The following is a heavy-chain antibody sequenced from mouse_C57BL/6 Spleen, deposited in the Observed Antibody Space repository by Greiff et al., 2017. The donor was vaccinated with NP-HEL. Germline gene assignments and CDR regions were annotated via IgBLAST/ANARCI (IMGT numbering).Heavy chain of an antibody. D-gene: IGHD2-5*01. V-gene: IGHV5-17*01. CDR2: ISSGSSTI. CDR3: ARREYSNYHWYFDV. CDR1: GFTFSDYG. Sequence: EVQRVESGGGLVKPGGSLKLSCAASGFTFSDYGMHWVRQAPEKGLEWVAYISSGSSTIYYADTVKGRFTISRDNAKNTLFLQMTSLRSEDTAMYYCARREYSNYHWYFDVWGTGTTVTVSS. J-gene: IGHJ1*03.